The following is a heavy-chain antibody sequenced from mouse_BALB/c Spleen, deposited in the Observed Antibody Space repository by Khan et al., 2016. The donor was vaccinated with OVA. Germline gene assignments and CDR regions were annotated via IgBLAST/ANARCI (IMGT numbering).Heavy chain of an antibody. D-gene: IGHD1-2*01. Sequence: EVQLVESGPGLVKPSQSLSLTCTVTGYSITSDYVWDWLRQFPGNKLEWMGYISYGGSTSYNPSLKSRISITRDTSKNPFFLQLNSVTTEDTATYYWARKNYYGDAMDYWGQGTSVTVAS. CDR1: GYSITSDYV. V-gene: IGHV3-2*02. CDR3: ARKNYYGDAMDY. CDR2: ISYGGST. J-gene: IGHJ4*01.